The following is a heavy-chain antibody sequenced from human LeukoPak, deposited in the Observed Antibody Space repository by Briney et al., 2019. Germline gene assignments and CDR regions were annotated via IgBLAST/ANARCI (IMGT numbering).Heavy chain of an antibody. CDR3: AKARGLIGGAFDI. V-gene: IGHV3-20*04. J-gene: IGHJ3*02. D-gene: IGHD3-22*01. CDR2: INWNGGST. CDR1: EFTFDDYG. Sequence: TGGALSLSCAASEFTFDDYGMSWVRQAPGKGLEWVSGINWNGGSTGYADSVKGRFTISRDNSKNSLYLQMNSLRTEDTALYYCAKARGLIGGAFDIWGQGTMVTVSS.